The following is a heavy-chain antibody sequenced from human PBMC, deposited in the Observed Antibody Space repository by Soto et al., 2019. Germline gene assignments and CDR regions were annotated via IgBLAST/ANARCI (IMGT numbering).Heavy chain of an antibody. V-gene: IGHV1-69*01. CDR2: IIPIFGTA. CDR1: GGTFSSYA. CDR3: ARGIAAAGRQGSVCY. D-gene: IGHD6-13*01. Sequence: QVQLVQSGAEVKKPGSSVKVSCKASGGTFSSYAISWVRQAPGQGLEWMGGIIPIFGTANYAPKFQGRVTITADESAKTASMELSSLRSKSMAVYYCARGIAAAGRQGSVCYSGQGTLVTVSS. J-gene: IGHJ4*02.